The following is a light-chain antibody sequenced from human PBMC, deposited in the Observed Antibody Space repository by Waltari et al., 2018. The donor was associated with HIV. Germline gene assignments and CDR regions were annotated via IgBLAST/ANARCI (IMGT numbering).Light chain of an antibody. Sequence: NSILTQTHSVSASPGWTVIISCTRSSGSIASNYVHWFQQRPGAAPPTIIYEDNQGSSGIPDRFSGSIDTSANSSSLTISGLRAEDEADYYCQSFNDNNEWVFGGGTKVTVL. CDR2: EDN. CDR1: SGSIASNY. V-gene: IGLV6-57*03. J-gene: IGLJ3*02. CDR3: QSFNDNNEWV.